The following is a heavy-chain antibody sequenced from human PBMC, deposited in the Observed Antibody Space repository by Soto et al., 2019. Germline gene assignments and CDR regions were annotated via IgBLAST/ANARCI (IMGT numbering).Heavy chain of an antibody. Sequence: QVQLVQSGAEVKKPGASVKVSCKASGYTFTGYYMHWVRQAPGQGLEWMGWINPNSGGTNYAQKLQGRVTMTMDTSISTAYMELRRLRSDDTAVYDCARELGRRAAAGNGMDFWCQWTTVTVSS. J-gene: IGHJ6*02. CDR2: INPNSGGT. CDR3: ARELGRRAAAGNGMDF. CDR1: GYTFTGYY. V-gene: IGHV1-2*02. D-gene: IGHD6-13*01.